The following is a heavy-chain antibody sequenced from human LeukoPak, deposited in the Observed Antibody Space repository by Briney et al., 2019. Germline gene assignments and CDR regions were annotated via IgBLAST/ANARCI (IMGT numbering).Heavy chain of an antibody. CDR1: VYTVTSYD. CDR3: ARDRRYFDWLLSDAFDI. D-gene: IGHD3-9*01. CDR2: MDLGGGSR. V-gene: IGHV1-46*01. J-gene: IGHJ3*02. Sequence: PSVKLSFKAAVYTVTSYDMHWGGHAPGQGLGWMGVMDLGGGSRTYAQTFHGRVTITRDTSTSTFYMELSSLPSEDTAVYYCARDRRYFDWLLSDAFDIWRQGTMVTVSS.